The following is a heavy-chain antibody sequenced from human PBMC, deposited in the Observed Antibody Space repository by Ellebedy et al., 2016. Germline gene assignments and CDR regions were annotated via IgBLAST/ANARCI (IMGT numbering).Heavy chain of an antibody. CDR1: GGSISSYY. J-gene: IGHJ2*01. Sequence: SETLSLXCTVSGGSISSYYWSWIRQPAGKGLEWIGRIYTSGSTNYNPSLKSRVTISVDTSKNQFSLKLSSVTAADTAVYYCARGVYDYVWGSYRNWYFDLWGRGTLVTVSS. V-gene: IGHV4-4*07. CDR3: ARGVYDYVWGSYRNWYFDL. D-gene: IGHD3-16*02. CDR2: IYTSGST.